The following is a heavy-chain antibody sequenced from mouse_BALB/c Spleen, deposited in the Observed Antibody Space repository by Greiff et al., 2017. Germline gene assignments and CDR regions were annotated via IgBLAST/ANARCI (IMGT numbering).Heavy chain of an antibody. CDR1: GYTFTDYY. CDR2: VNPNNGGT. V-gene: IGHV1-26*01. Sequence: VQLQQSGPELVKPGASVKISCKASGYTFTDYYMNWVKQSHGKSLEWIGLVNPNNGGTSYNQKFKGKATLTVDKSSSTAYMELRSLTSEDSAVYYCARRGVGLAWFAYWGQGTLVTVSA. CDR3: ARRGVGLAWFAY. D-gene: IGHD1-2*01. J-gene: IGHJ3*01.